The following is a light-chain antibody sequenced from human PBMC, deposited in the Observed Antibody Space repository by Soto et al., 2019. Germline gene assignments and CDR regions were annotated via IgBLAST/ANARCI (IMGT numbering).Light chain of an antibody. Sequence: DIQMTQSPSTLSASVGDRVTITCRASQSISSWLAWYQQKPGKAPKLLIYDASSLESGVTSRFSGSGSGTEFTLTISSLQPDDFATYYCQQYNSSPTFGQGTKVEIK. CDR3: QQYNSSPT. CDR1: QSISSW. CDR2: DAS. J-gene: IGKJ1*01. V-gene: IGKV1-5*01.